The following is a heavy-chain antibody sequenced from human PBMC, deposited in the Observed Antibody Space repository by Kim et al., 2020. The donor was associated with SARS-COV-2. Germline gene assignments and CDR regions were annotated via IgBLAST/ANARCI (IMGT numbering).Heavy chain of an antibody. CDR3: ARHLWENWNRPLDF. Sequence: PSRKSRVTISVDPPKNQFSLKLSSVTAADTALYYCARHLWENWNRPLDFWGQGTLVTVSS. D-gene: IGHD1-1*01. J-gene: IGHJ4*02. V-gene: IGHV4-39*01.